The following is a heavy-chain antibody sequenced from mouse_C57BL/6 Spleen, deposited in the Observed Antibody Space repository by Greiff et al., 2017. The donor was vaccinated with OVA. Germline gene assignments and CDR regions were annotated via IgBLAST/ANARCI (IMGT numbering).Heavy chain of an antibody. J-gene: IGHJ4*01. D-gene: IGHD6-2*01. CDR2: INPNNGGT. CDR3: ARSLAAMDY. Sequence: EVQLQQSGPELVKPGASVKISCKASGYTFTDYYMNWVKQSHGKSLEWIGDINPNNGGTSYNQKFKGKATLTVDKSSSTAYMELRSLTSEDSAVYYCARSLAAMDYWGQGTSVTVSS. V-gene: IGHV1-26*01. CDR1: GYTFTDYY.